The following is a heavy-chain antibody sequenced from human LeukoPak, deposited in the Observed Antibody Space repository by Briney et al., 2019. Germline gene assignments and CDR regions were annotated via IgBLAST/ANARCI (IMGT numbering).Heavy chain of an antibody. V-gene: IGHV3-23*01. CDR3: ARAQELLRYFDWYIPRGLFDY. J-gene: IGHJ4*02. Sequence: GGSLRLSCAASGFTFSSYAMSWVRQAPGKGLEWVSGISGSGDSTYYADSVKGRFTISRDNSKNTLYLQMNSLRAEDTAVYYCARAQELLRYFDWYIPRGLFDYWGQGTLVTVSS. D-gene: IGHD3-9*01. CDR1: GFTFSSYA. CDR2: ISGSGDST.